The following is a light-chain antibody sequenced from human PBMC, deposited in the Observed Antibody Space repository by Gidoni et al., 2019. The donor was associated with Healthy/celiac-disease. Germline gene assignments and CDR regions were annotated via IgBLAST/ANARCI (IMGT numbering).Light chain of an antibody. CDR1: QSVSSSY. CDR2: GAS. J-gene: IGKJ4*01. CDR3: QQYGSSPLT. V-gene: IGKV3-20*01. Sequence: EIVLTQYPGTLSLSPGERATLPCRASQSVSSSYLAWYQQKPGQAPRPLIYGASSRATGIPDRFRGSGSGTDFTLTISRLEPEDFAVYYCQQYGSSPLTFGGGTKVEIK.